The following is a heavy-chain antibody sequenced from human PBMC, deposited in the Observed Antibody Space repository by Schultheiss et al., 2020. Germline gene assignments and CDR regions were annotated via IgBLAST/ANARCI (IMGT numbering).Heavy chain of an antibody. CDR2: INPNSGGT. CDR1: GYTFTGYY. V-gene: IGHV1-2*02. J-gene: IGHJ6*02. Sequence: ASVKISCKASGYTFTGYYMHWVRQAPGQGLEWMGWINPNSGGTNYAQKFQGRVTMTRDTSISTAYMELSRLRSDDTAVYYCARASGGSITRAYYYYYGMDVWGQGTTVTVSS. CDR3: ARASGGSITRAYYYYYGMDV. D-gene: IGHD3-16*01.